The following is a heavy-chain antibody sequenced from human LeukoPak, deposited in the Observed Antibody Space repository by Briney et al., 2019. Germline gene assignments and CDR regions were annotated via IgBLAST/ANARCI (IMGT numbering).Heavy chain of an antibody. CDR3: AKYVNPVNQYTYGLAV. Sequence: PGGSLRLSCTASGFTFNLYAMNWVRQAPGKGLTWVSGIDGNGDKTYYADSVKGRFTISRDNSKNTLYLQMNSLRVEDSAVYYCAKYVNPVNQYTYGLAVWGQGTTVTVSS. D-gene: IGHD1-1*01. CDR2: IDGNGDKT. J-gene: IGHJ6*02. V-gene: IGHV3-23*01. CDR1: GFTFNLYA.